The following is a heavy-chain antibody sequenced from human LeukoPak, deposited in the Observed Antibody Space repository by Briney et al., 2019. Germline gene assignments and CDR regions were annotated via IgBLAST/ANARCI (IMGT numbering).Heavy chain of an antibody. J-gene: IGHJ6*03. V-gene: IGHV1-18*01. CDR2: ISAYNGNT. D-gene: IGHD2-15*01. CDR1: GYTFTSYG. CDR3: ARDCRGRCYSAYYMDV. Sequence: GASVRVSCKASGYTFTSYGISWVRQAPGQGLEWMGWISAYNGNTDYARNLQGRVTITTDTSASTAYMELKSLRPDDTAVYYCARDCRGRCYSAYYMDVWGKGTTVTISS.